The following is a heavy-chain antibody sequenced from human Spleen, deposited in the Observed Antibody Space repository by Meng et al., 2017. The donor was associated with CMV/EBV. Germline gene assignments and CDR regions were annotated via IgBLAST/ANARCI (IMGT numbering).Heavy chain of an antibody. CDR3: AKGRSLWFGELSFPLSY. V-gene: IGHV3-43*01. CDR2: ISWDGGST. J-gene: IGHJ4*02. CDR1: GFTFDDYT. Sequence: EVQLVVSXGVVVQPGXSLRRSXAASGFTFDDYTMHWVRQAPGKGLEWVSLISWDGGSTYYADSVKGRFTISRDNSKNSLYLQMNSLRTEDTALYYCAKGRSLWFGELSFPLSYWGQGTLVTVSS. D-gene: IGHD3-10*01.